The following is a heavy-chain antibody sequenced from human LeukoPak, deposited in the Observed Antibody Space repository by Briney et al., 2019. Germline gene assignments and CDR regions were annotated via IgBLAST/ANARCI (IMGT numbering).Heavy chain of an antibody. J-gene: IGHJ4*02. Sequence: PGGSLRLSCAASGFTFSDSAFHWVRQASGKGLEWVGRIRSKPNGYATAYTASVKGRFTISRDDSKNTAYLEMNSLNTEDTAMYYCTRHHIGETPFDYWGQGALVTVSS. CDR1: GFTFSDSA. V-gene: IGHV3-73*01. CDR3: TRHHIGETPFDY. D-gene: IGHD2-21*01. CDR2: IRSKPNGYAT.